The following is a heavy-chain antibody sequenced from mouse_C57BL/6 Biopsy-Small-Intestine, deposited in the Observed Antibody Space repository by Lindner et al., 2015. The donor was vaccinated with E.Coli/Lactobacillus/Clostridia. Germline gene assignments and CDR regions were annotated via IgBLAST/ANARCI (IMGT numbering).Heavy chain of an antibody. D-gene: IGHD2-3*01. CDR2: INPNYGTT. V-gene: IGHV1-39*01. CDR1: GYSFTDLN. CDR3: ARNGYYLLDY. Sequence: VQLQESGPELVKPGASVKISCKASGYSFTDLNMNWVKQSNGKSLEWIGVINPNYGTTSYNQRFKGKATLTVDQSSSTAYMQLSSLTSEDSAVYYCARNGYYLLDYWGQGTTLTVSS. J-gene: IGHJ2*01.